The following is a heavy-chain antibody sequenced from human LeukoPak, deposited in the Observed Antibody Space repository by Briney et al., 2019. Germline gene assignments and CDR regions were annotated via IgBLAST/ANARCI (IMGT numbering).Heavy chain of an antibody. CDR3: AKASTRSFTSGYYGDAFDI. CDR2: ISWNSGTI. V-gene: IGHV3-9*03. Sequence: GGSLRLSCAASGFTFDDYAMHWVRQAPGKGLEWVSGISWNSGTIAYADSVKGRFTISRDNAKNSLYLQMNSLRAEDMALYYCAKASTRSFTSGYYGDAFDIWGQGTMVSVSS. J-gene: IGHJ3*02. D-gene: IGHD3-22*01. CDR1: GFTFDDYA.